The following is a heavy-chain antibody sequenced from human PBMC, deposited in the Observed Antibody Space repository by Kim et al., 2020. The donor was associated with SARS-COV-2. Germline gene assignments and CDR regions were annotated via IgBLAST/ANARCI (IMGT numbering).Heavy chain of an antibody. Sequence: YIYYANSVKGRFTTSRDNPKNSLFLQMNSLGAEDTAVYFCASGSSSVFYWGQGTLVTVSS. J-gene: IGHJ4*02. CDR3: ASGSSSVFY. V-gene: IGHV3-21*01. CDR2: YI. D-gene: IGHD3-22*01.